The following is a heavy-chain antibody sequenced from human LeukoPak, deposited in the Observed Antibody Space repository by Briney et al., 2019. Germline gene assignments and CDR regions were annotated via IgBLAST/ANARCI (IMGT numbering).Heavy chain of an antibody. CDR1: GFTFSSYS. V-gene: IGHV3-48*02. CDR3: AKDASTVTLHADY. J-gene: IGHJ4*02. D-gene: IGHD4-17*01. CDR2: ISSSSSTI. Sequence: PGGSLRLSCAASGFTFSSYSMNWVRQAPGKGLEWVSYISSSSSTIYYADSVKGRFTISRDNAQNSVYLQMNSLRNEDTAVYYCAKDASTVTLHADYWGQGTLVTVSS.